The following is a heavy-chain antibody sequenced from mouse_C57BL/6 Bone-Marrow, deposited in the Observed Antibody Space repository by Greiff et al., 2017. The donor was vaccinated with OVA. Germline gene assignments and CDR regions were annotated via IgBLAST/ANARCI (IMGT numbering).Heavy chain of an antibody. Sequence: QVQLQQPGAELVRPGSSVKLSCKASSYTFTSYWMDWVKQRPGQGLEWIGNIYPSDSETHYNQKFKDKATLTVDKSSSTAYMQLSSLTSEDSAVYYCARRDYGSSYLYAMDYWGQGTSVTVTS. V-gene: IGHV1-61*01. CDR3: ARRDYGSSYLYAMDY. D-gene: IGHD1-1*01. CDR1: SYTFTSYW. CDR2: IYPSDSET. J-gene: IGHJ4*01.